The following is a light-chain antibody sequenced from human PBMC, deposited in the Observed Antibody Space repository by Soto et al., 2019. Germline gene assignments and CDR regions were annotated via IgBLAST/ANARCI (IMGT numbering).Light chain of an antibody. CDR1: QSISDY. V-gene: IGKV1-39*01. CDR3: QQSFSTLSWT. CDR2: GAS. J-gene: IGKJ1*01. Sequence: DIQMTQSPSSLSASVGDRVTITCRASQSISDYLSWYQHKPGKAPKLLIYGASTLQRGVPSRFSGSGSGTDFTLTIRSLQPEDFATYYCQQSFSTLSWTFGQGTKVDIK.